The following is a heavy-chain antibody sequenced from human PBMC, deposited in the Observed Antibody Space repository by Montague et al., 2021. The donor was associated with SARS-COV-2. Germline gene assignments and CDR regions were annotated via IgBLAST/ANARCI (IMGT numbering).Heavy chain of an antibody. J-gene: IGHJ4*02. CDR3: ARAQTTCFLANCVNYFDY. D-gene: IGHD2-2*01. Sequence: SETLSLTCTVSGGSISGYYWTWMQQPPGKGLEWLGHIYYTGSTKYNPSLKSRVTISIDTPKNQFSLKLRSVTAADTAVYFCARAQTTCFLANCVNYFDYWGQGALVTVSS. CDR2: IYYTGST. CDR1: GGSISGYY. V-gene: IGHV4-59*01.